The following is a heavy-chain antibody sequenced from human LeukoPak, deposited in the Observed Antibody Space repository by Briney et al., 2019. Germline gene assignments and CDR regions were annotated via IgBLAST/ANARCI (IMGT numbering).Heavy chain of an antibody. CDR1: GFSFTSSW. J-gene: IGHJ4*02. Sequence: GGSLRLSCAASGFSFTSSWMTWVRQAPGKGLEWVANISPDGSVKNHVASVKGRLTISRDNAKTTLYLQMNSLSAEDTAVYYCARDLNWGDFDYWGQGTLVTVSS. CDR2: ISPDGSVK. D-gene: IGHD7-27*01. CDR3: ARDLNWGDFDY. V-gene: IGHV3-7*01.